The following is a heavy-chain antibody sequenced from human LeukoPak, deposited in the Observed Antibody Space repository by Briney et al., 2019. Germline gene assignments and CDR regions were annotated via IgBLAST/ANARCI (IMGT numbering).Heavy chain of an antibody. CDR3: ASPVRKDAFDI. CDR2: MNPNSGNT. CDR1: GYTFTSYD. V-gene: IGHV1-8*01. D-gene: IGHD4-11*01. J-gene: IGHJ3*02. Sequence: ASVKVSCKASGYTFTSYDINWVRRATGQGLEWMGWMNPNSGNTGYAQKFQGRVTMTRNTSISTAYMELSSLKASDTAMYYCASPVRKDAFDIWGQGTMVTVSS.